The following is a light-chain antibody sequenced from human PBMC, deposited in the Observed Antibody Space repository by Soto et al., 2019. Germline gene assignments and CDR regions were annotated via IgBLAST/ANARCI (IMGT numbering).Light chain of an antibody. J-gene: IGKJ5*01. V-gene: IGKV3-11*01. CDR1: QSVSSY. Sequence: EIVLTQSPATLSLSPGERATLSCRASQSVSSYLAWYQQKPGQAPRLLIYDTSNRATGIPARFSGSGAGTDFTLTISTLDPEDFALYYCQQRSNWPITFGKGTRLEIK. CDR3: QQRSNWPIT. CDR2: DTS.